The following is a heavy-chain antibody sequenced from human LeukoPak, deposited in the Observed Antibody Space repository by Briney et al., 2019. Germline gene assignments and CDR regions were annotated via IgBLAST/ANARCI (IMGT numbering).Heavy chain of an antibody. J-gene: IGHJ5*01. CDR2: IYSSGST. CDR1: GGSISNGTSY. V-gene: IGHV4-61*02. D-gene: IGHD3-10*01. CDR3: ARGPPDFYNSGSYYNGYNWFDS. Sequence: SETLSLTCTVSGGSISNGTSYWTWIRQPAGKSLEWLGRIYSSGSTNYNPSLKSRVTISADTSKNQFSLTLTSVTAADTAVYYCARGPPDFYNSGSYYNGYNWFDSWGQGTLVTVSS.